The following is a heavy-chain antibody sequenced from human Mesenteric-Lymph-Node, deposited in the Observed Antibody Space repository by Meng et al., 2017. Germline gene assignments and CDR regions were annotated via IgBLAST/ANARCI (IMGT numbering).Heavy chain of an antibody. CDR3: AKDSMVGFYYYDSSGYYPTIDY. CDR1: GFTFSSYC. Sequence: GESLKISCAASGFTFSSYCMHWVRQAPGKGLEWVAVIWYDGSNKYYADTVKGRFTITRDNSKNTLYLQMNSLRAENTAVYYCAKDSMVGFYYYDSSGYYPTIDYWGQGTLVTVSS. D-gene: IGHD3-22*01. J-gene: IGHJ4*02. V-gene: IGHV3-30*02. CDR2: IWYDGSNK.